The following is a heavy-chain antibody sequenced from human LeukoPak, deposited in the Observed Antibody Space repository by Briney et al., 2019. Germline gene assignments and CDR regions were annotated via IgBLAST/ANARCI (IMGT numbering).Heavy chain of an antibody. J-gene: IGHJ5*02. D-gene: IGHD5-18*01. V-gene: IGHV4-34*01. CDR2: INHSGST. CDR3: ARGSPPQIQLWFRWFDP. Sequence: SETLSLTCAVYGGSLSGYYWSWIRQHPGKGMEWIGEINHSGSTNYNTALKSRVTISVDTSKNQCSLKVSSGTAADTAVYYCARGSPPQIQLWFRWFDPWGQGTLVTVSS. CDR1: GGSLSGYY.